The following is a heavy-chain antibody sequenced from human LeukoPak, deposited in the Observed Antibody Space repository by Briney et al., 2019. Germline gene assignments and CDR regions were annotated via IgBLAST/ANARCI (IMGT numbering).Heavy chain of an antibody. CDR1: GYTFTSYD. Sequence: ASVKVSCKASGYTFTSYDINWVRQATGQGLEWMGWMNPNSGNTGYAQEFQGRVTMTRNTSISTAYMELSSLRSEDTAVYYCARRDGYSGYDYDAWGQGTLVTVSS. CDR3: ARRDGYSGYDYDA. CDR2: MNPNSGNT. V-gene: IGHV1-8*01. D-gene: IGHD5-12*01. J-gene: IGHJ5*02.